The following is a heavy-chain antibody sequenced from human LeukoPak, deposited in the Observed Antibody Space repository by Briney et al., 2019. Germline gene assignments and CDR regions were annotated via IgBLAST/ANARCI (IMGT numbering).Heavy chain of an antibody. CDR1: GFTFSNYW. CDR2: IKFDGSDK. J-gene: IGHJ4*02. Sequence: GGSLRLSCAASGFTFSNYWMSWVRQAPGKGLEWVANIKFDGSDKFYVDSVKGRFTISSDNSKNTLYLQMNSLRAEDTAVYYCAKDGPGPPPFDYWGQGTLVTVSS. CDR3: AKDGPGPPPFDY. D-gene: IGHD1-14*01. V-gene: IGHV3-7*03.